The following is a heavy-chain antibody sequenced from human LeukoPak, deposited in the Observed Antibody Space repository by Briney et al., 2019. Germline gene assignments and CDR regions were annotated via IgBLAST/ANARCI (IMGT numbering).Heavy chain of an antibody. CDR2: IKSDGSST. Sequence: GGSLRLSCAASGFTFSSYWMHWVRQAPGKGLVWVSRIKSDGSSTSYADSVKGRFTISRDNAKNTLYLQMNNLRAEDTAVYYCAGGCSGGSCYGYWGQGTLVTVSS. CDR3: AGGCSGGSCYGY. D-gene: IGHD2-15*01. V-gene: IGHV3-74*01. CDR1: GFTFSSYW. J-gene: IGHJ4*02.